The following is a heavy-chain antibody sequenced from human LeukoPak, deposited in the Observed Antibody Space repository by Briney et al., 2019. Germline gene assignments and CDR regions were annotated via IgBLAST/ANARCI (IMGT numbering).Heavy chain of an antibody. CDR3: AGHLIAVAGNHEIP. CDR2: IYSGGST. V-gene: IGHV3-53*01. J-gene: IGHJ5*02. D-gene: IGHD6-19*01. Sequence: GGSLRLSCAASGFTVSSNYMSWVRQAPGKGLEWVSVIYSGGSTYYADSVKGRFTISRDNSKNTLYLQMNSLRAEDTAVYYCAGHLIAVAGNHEIPWGQGTLVTVSS. CDR1: GFTVSSNY.